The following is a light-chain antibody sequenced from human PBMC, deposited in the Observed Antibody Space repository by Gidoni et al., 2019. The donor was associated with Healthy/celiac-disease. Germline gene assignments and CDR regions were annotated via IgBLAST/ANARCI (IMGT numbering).Light chain of an antibody. Sequence: DVVMTQSPDSLAGSLGERATINCKSSQSVLYSSSNKNYLAWYQQKPGQPPMLLIYWASTRESGVPDRFSGSGSGTDFTLTISRLQAEDVAVYYCQHGFTFGPXTKVDIK. CDR1: QSVLYSSSNKNY. CDR2: WAS. CDR3: QHGFT. J-gene: IGKJ3*01. V-gene: IGKV4-1*01.